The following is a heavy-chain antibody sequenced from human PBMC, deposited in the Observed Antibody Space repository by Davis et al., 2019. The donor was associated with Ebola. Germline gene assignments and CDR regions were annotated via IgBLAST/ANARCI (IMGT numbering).Heavy chain of an antibody. CDR2: IGLSGSPT. D-gene: IGHD6-13*01. CDR1: GGSFSDYY. Sequence: PSETLSLTCAVYGGSFSDYYMTWIRQAPGKGLEWISYIGLSGSPTYYADSVKGRFSLSSDNAKNSLYLQMNSLRADDTAVYYCARGWGSSWPYNYFDPWGQGTLVTVSS. V-gene: IGHV3-11*01. CDR3: ARGWGSSWPYNYFDP. J-gene: IGHJ5*02.